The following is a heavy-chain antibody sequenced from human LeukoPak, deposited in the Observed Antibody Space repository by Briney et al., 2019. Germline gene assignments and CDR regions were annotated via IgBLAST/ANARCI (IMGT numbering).Heavy chain of an antibody. CDR1: GGSISSYY. CDR2: IYYSGST. D-gene: IGHD1-26*01. CDR3: ARGGSSGGYYHFYY. V-gene: IGHV4-59*01. Sequence: PSETLSLTCTVSGGSISSYYWSWIRQPPGKGLEWIGYIYYSGSTNYNPSLKSRVTISVDTSKNQFSLKLSSVTAADTAVYYCARGGSSGGYYHFYYWGQGTLVTVSS. J-gene: IGHJ4*02.